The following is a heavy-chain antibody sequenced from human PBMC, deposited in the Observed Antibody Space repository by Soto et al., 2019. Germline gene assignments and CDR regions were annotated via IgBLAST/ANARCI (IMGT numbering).Heavy chain of an antibody. V-gene: IGHV1-2*02. J-gene: IGHJ4*02. Sequence: QVQLVQSGAEVKKPGASVKVSCKTSGFTFTAYYMHWVRQAPGQGLEWIGWISTNTGGTNYAQKFQGRVTMTRDTSINTGYLDLNRLRPDDTAVYFCATDSGTSYPGYWGQGTLVTVSS. CDR2: ISTNTGGT. CDR3: ATDSGTSYPGY. CDR1: GFTFTAYY. D-gene: IGHD6-6*01.